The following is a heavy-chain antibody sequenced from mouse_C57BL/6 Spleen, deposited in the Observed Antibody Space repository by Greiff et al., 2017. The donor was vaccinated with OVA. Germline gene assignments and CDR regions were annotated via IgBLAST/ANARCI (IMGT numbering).Heavy chain of an antibody. D-gene: IGHD2-4*01. Sequence: EVKVEESGGGLVKPGGSLKLSCAASGFTFSSYAMSWVRQTPEKRLEWVATISDGGSYTYYPDNVKGRFTISRDNAKNNLYLQMSHLKSEDTAMYYCAREIDYDYRGAMDYWGQGTSVTVSS. V-gene: IGHV5-4*01. CDR3: AREIDYDYRGAMDY. J-gene: IGHJ4*01. CDR2: ISDGGSYT. CDR1: GFTFSSYA.